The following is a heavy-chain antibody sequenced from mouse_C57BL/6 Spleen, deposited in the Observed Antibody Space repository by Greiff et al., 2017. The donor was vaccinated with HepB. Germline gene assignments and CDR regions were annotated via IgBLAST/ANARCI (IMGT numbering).Heavy chain of an antibody. D-gene: IGHD2-4*01. V-gene: IGHV1-74*01. CDR2: IHPSDSDT. CDR3: AIEGAYDYDEGAWFAY. J-gene: IGHJ3*01. Sequence: QVQLQQPGAELVKPGASVKVSCKASGYTFTSYWMHWVKQRPGQGLEWIGRIHPSDSDTNYNQKFKGKATLTVDKSSSTAYMQLSSLTSEDSAVYYGAIEGAYDYDEGAWFAYWGQGTLVTVSA. CDR1: GYTFTSYW.